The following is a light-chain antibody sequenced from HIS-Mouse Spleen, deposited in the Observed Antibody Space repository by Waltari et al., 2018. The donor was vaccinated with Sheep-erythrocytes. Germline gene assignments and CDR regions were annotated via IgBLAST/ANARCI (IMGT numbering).Light chain of an antibody. J-gene: IGLJ3*02. V-gene: IGLV5-45*03. Sequence: QAVLTQPSSLSASPGASASLTCTLRSGIHVGTYRIYWYQQQPGIPPQYLLRYKSDSDKQQGSGVPSRFSGSKDASANAGILLISGLQSEDEADYYCMIWHSSAWVFGGGTKLTVL. CDR3: MIWHSSAWV. CDR1: SGIHVGTYR. CDR2: YKSDSDK.